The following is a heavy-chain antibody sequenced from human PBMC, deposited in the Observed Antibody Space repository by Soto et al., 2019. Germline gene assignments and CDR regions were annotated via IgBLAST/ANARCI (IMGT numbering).Heavy chain of an antibody. CDR2: INHSGST. D-gene: IGHD3-3*01. J-gene: IGHJ5*02. CDR3: ARVIPYYGFWSGYSPNWFDP. Sequence: PSETLSLTCAVYGGSFSGYYWSWIRQPPGKGLEWIGEINHSGSTNYNPSLKSRVTISVDTSKNQFSLKLSSVTAADTAVYYCARVIPYYGFWSGYSPNWFDPWGQGTLVTVSS. V-gene: IGHV4-34*01. CDR1: GGSFSGYY.